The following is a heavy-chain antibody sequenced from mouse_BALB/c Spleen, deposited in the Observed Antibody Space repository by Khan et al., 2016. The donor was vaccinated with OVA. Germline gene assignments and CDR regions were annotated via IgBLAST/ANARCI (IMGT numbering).Heavy chain of an antibody. D-gene: IGHD1-1*01. CDR1: GYSITSNYA. J-gene: IGHJ4*01. V-gene: IGHV3-2*02. Sequence: EVKLEESGPGLVKPSQSLSLTCTVYGYSITSNYAWNWIRQFPGNKLEWMGYISYSGSTNYNPSLKSRLSITRDTSKNQFFLLLHSVTTEDSATXCCARGNYYGYALDYWGQGTSVTVSS. CDR2: ISYSGST. CDR3: ARGNYYGYALDY.